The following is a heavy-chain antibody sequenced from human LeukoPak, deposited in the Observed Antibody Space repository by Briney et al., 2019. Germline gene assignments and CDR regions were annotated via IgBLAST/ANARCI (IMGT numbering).Heavy chain of an antibody. CDR3: ARDLSYYGSGSYYFDY. V-gene: IGHV1-2*02. J-gene: IGHJ4*02. CDR1: GYTFTDYY. D-gene: IGHD3-10*01. CDR2: INPNSGGT. Sequence: ASVKVSCKASGYTFTDYYMQWVRQAPGQGLEWMGWINPNSGGTNYAPKFQGRVTMTRDTSISTAYMELSRLRSDDTAVYYCARDLSYYGSGSYYFDYWGQGTLVTVSS.